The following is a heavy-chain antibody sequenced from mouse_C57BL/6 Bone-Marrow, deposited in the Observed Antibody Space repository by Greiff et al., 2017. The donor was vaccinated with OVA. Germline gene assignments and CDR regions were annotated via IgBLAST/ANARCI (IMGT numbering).Heavy chain of an antibody. D-gene: IGHD1-1*01. J-gene: IGHJ4*01. CDR3: ARRNYYYGSGAMDY. CDR2: IYPGDGDT. CDR1: GYAFSSSW. V-gene: IGHV1-82*01. Sequence: QVQLQQSGPELVKPGASVKISCKASGYAFSSSWMNWVKQRPGKGLEWIGRIYPGDGDTNYNGKFKGKATLTADKSSSTAYMQLSSLTSEYSAVYVCARRNYYYGSGAMDYWGQGTSVTVSS.